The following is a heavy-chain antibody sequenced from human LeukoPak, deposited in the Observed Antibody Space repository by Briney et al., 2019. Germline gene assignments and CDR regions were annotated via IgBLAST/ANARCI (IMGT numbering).Heavy chain of an antibody. Sequence: GGSLRLSCAASGFTFSSYSMNWVRQAAGKGLEWVSTISGSGDRTYYADSVKGRFTISRDNSMNTLYLQMTSLRVEDTAVYYCANWIEGRHEKFDYWGQGTLVTVSS. CDR2: ISGSGDRT. CDR3: ANWIEGRHEKFDY. D-gene: IGHD1-1*01. J-gene: IGHJ4*02. CDR1: GFTFSSYS. V-gene: IGHV3-23*01.